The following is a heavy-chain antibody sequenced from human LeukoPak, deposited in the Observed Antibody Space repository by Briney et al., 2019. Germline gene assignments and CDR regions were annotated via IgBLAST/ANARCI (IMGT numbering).Heavy chain of an antibody. CDR3: ARGRDYCSGGSCYFLDLDY. Sequence: GSLGLSCAASGFTFSSYSMNWVRQAPGKGLEWVSSISSSSSYIYYADSVKGRFTISRDNAKNSLYLQMNSLRAEDTAVYYCARGRDYCSGGSCYFLDLDYWGQGTLVTVSS. D-gene: IGHD2-15*01. CDR1: GFTFSSYS. CDR2: ISSSSSYI. J-gene: IGHJ4*02. V-gene: IGHV3-21*01.